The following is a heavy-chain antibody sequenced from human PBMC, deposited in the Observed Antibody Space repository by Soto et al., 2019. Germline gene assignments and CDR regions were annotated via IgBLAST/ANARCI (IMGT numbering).Heavy chain of an antibody. D-gene: IGHD6-13*01. J-gene: IGHJ4*02. Sequence: QVQLVQSGAEVKKPGASVKVSCKASGYTFTSYYMHWVRQAPGQGLEWMGIINPSGGSTSYAQKFQGRVTMTRDTSTSTVYMELSSLRSEDTAVYYCARTIAAAGPTHGYYFDYWGQGTLVTVSS. CDR1: GYTFTSYY. V-gene: IGHV1-46*01. CDR2: INPSGGST. CDR3: ARTIAAAGPTHGYYFDY.